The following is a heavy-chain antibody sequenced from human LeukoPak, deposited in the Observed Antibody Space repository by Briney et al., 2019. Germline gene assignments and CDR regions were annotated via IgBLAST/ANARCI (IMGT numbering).Heavy chain of an antibody. CDR1: GFTFSSYA. D-gene: IGHD4-17*01. Sequence: PGGSLRLSCAASGFTFSSYAMSWVRQAPGKGLEWVSAISGSGGSTYYADSVKGRFTISRDNSKNTLYLQMNSLRAEDTAVYYCAKVNERWPYGDYDWFDPWGQGTLVTVSS. CDR2: ISGSGGST. CDR3: AKVNERWPYGDYDWFDP. J-gene: IGHJ5*02. V-gene: IGHV3-23*01.